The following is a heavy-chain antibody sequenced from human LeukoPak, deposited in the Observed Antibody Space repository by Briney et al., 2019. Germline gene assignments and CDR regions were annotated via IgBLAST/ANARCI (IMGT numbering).Heavy chain of an antibody. D-gene: IGHD6-13*01. CDR3: ARDSSTWYTDFGY. CDR2: ISPYSGNT. CDR1: GYTFTSYS. Sequence: ASVKVSCKASGYTFTSYSISWVRQAPGQGPEWMGWISPYSGNTNYAQTLQGRVTLTTDTSSSTAYTELRSLRSDDTAVYYCARDSSTWYTDFGYWGQGTLVTVSS. J-gene: IGHJ4*02. V-gene: IGHV1-18*01.